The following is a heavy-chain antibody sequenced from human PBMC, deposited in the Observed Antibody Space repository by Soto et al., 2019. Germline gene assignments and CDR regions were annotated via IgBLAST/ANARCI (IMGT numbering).Heavy chain of an antibody. CDR3: ARGQSDSCSSTSCYDIYYYYMDV. CDR2: ISSSSSYI. D-gene: IGHD2-2*01. J-gene: IGHJ6*03. V-gene: IGHV3-21*01. CDR1: GFTFSSYS. Sequence: GGSLRLSCAASGFTFSSYSMNWVRQAPGKGLEWVSSISSSSSYIYYADSVKGRFTISRDNAKNSLYLQMNSLRAEDTAVYYCARGQSDSCSSTSCYDIYYYYMDVWGKGTTVTVSS.